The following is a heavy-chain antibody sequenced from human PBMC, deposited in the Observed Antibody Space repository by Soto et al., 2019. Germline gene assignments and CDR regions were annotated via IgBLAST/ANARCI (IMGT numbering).Heavy chain of an antibody. D-gene: IGHD3-9*01. Sequence: SETLSLTCTVSGDSINNGDYYWSWIRQPPGKGLEWIGYIYYSGNTYYNPSLKSRVMISVDTSKIQFSLNLSSVTAADTAVYYCASGYYDILTGRDTKYYFDYWGQGALVTVSS. V-gene: IGHV4-30-4*01. CDR2: IYYSGNT. J-gene: IGHJ4*02. CDR1: GDSINNGDYY. CDR3: ASGYYDILTGRDTKYYFDY.